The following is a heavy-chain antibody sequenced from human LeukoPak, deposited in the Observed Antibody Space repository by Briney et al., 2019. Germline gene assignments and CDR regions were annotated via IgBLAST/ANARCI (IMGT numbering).Heavy chain of an antibody. J-gene: IGHJ6*03. V-gene: IGHV1-2*02. CDR1: GYTFTGYY. Sequence: GASVKVSCKASGYTFTGYYMHWVRQAPGQGLEWMGWINPNSGGTNYAQKFQGRVTMTRDTSISTAYMELSRLRSDDTAVYYCARDKISGPIPYDSSGYYQSRYMDVWGKGTTVTVSS. CDR2: INPNSGGT. CDR3: ARDKISGPIPYDSSGYYQSRYMDV. D-gene: IGHD3-22*01.